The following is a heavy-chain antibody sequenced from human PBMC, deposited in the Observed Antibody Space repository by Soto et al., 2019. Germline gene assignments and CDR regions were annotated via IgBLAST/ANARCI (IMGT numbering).Heavy chain of an antibody. Sequence: GGSLRLSCAASGFTFSNAWMNWVRQAPGKGLEWVGRIKSKTDGGTTDYAAPVKGRFTISRDDSKNTLYLQMNSLKTEDTAVYYCTTEPNWYYYDSSGSDFDYWGQGTLVTVSS. CDR1: GFTFSNAW. CDR2: IKSKTDGGTT. V-gene: IGHV3-15*07. CDR3: TTEPNWYYYDSSGSDFDY. D-gene: IGHD3-22*01. J-gene: IGHJ4*02.